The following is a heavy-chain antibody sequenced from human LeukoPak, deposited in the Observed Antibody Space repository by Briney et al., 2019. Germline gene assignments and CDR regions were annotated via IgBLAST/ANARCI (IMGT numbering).Heavy chain of an antibody. J-gene: IGHJ4*02. D-gene: IGHD2-2*01. Sequence: GGSLRLSCAASGFTFSSYSMNWVRQAPGKGLEWVSAISGSGGSTYYADSVKGRFTISRDNSKNTLYLQMNSLRAEDTAVYYCAKDRYCSSTSCGDFDYWGQGTLVTVSS. CDR3: AKDRYCSSTSCGDFDY. CDR1: GFTFSSYS. CDR2: ISGSGGST. V-gene: IGHV3-23*01.